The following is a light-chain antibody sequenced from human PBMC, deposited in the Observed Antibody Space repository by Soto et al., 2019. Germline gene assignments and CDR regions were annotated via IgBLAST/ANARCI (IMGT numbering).Light chain of an antibody. CDR2: AAS. Sequence: DIQMTQSPYSLSASVEDRAIITCRASQSISNHLNWYQQKPGKAPKLLIFAASSLQSGVPSRFSGTRSGPDFPLTISSLQPEDFPTYYCQQSYSSPPAFGQGTKVEIK. V-gene: IGKV1-39*01. CDR1: QSISNH. CDR3: QQSYSSPPA. J-gene: IGKJ1*01.